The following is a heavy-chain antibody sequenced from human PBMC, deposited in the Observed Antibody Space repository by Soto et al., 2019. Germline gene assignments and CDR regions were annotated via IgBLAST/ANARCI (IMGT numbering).Heavy chain of an antibody. Sequence: SETLSLTCTVSGGSISSYYWSWIRQPPGKGLEWIGYIYYSGSTNYNPSLKSRVTISVDTSKNQFSLKLSSVTAADTAVYYCARSYRRYCSGGSCYPYYYYYMDVWGKGTTVTAP. CDR3: ARSYRRYCSGGSCYPYYYYYMDV. D-gene: IGHD2-15*01. J-gene: IGHJ6*03. V-gene: IGHV4-59*01. CDR2: IYYSGST. CDR1: GGSISSYY.